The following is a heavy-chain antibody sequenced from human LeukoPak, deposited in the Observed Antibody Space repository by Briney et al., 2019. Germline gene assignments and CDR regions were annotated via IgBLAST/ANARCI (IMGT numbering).Heavy chain of an antibody. J-gene: IGHJ4*02. Sequence: GGSLRLSCAASGFTFSSYGMHWVRQAPGKGLEWVAVISYDGSNKYYADSVKGRFTISRDNSKNTLFLQMNSLRAEDTAVYYCATLNGASSDWGQGTLVTVSS. V-gene: IGHV3-30*03. D-gene: IGHD6-25*01. CDR2: ISYDGSNK. CDR1: GFTFSSYG. CDR3: ATLNGASSD.